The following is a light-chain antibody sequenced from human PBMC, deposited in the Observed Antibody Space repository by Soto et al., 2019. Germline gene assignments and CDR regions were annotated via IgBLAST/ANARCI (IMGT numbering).Light chain of an antibody. V-gene: IGKV3-20*01. CDR3: PQYGSSPGT. J-gene: IGKJ1*01. Sequence: EIVLTQSPGTLSLSPGERATLSCRASQSVYSRYLVWYQQKPGRAPRLLIYAASNRAAGIPHRFSGSGSGTDFTLTISRLEPADFAVYYCPQYGSSPGTFGQGTKVEIK. CDR1: QSVYSRY. CDR2: AAS.